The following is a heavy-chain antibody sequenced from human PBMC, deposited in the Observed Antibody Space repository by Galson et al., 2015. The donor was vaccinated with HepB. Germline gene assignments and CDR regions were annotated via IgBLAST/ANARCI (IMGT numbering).Heavy chain of an antibody. CDR1: GFTFSGSA. CDR3: TRHDGSGSYYPLDY. J-gene: IGHJ4*02. Sequence: SLRLSCAASGFTFSGSAMNWVRQASGKGLEWVGRIRSKANSYATAYAASVKGGFTISRDDSKNTAYLQMNSLKTEDTAVYYCTRHDGSGSYYPLDYWGQGTLVTVSS. V-gene: IGHV3-73*01. CDR2: IRSKANSYAT. D-gene: IGHD3-10*01.